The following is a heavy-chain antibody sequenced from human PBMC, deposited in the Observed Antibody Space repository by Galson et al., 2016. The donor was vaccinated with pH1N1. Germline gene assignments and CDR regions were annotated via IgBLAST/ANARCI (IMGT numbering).Heavy chain of an antibody. CDR3: ARGDYGDYVGEFDY. CDR2: INQHGSKI. D-gene: IGHD4-17*01. V-gene: IGHV3-7*01. Sequence: SLRLSCAASGLVYSDYWMTWVRQAPGKGLEWVGNINQHGSKINYGDSVKGRFTISRDNDKNSLFLQMTSLRAEDTAVYYCARGDYGDYVGEFDYWGQGTLVTVSS. CDR1: GLVYSDYW. J-gene: IGHJ4*02.